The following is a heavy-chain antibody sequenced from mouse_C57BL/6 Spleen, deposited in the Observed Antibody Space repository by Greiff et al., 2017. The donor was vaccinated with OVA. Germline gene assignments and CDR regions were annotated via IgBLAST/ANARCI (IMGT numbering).Heavy chain of an antibody. CDR2: ISDGGSYT. Sequence: EVHLVESGGGLVKPGGSLKLSCAASGFTFSSYAMSWVRQTPEKRLEWVATISDGGSYTYYPDNVKGRFTISRDNAKNNLYLQMSHLKSEDTAMYYCAREDYGSVDYWGQGTTLTVSS. CDR1: GFTFSSYA. V-gene: IGHV5-4*01. D-gene: IGHD1-1*01. J-gene: IGHJ2*01. CDR3: AREDYGSVDY.